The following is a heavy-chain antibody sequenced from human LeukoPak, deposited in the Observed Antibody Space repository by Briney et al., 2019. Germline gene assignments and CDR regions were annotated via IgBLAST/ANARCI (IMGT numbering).Heavy chain of an antibody. D-gene: IGHD2-2*02. J-gene: IGHJ3*02. CDR1: GGSISSGSYY. CDR2: IYTSGST. CDR3: ARDAYCSSTSCYMDAFDI. V-gene: IGHV4-61*02. Sequence: SQTLSLTCTVSGGSISSGSYYWSWIRQPAGKGLEWIGRIYTSGSTNYNPSLKSRVTISVDTSKNQFSLKLSSVTAADTAVYYCARDAYCSSTSCYMDAFDIWGQGTMVTVSS.